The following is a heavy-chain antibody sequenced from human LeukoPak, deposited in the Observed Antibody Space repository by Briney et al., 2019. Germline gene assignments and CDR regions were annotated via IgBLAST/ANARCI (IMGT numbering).Heavy chain of an antibody. Sequence: GGSLRLSCAASGFTFSSYAMNWVRQAPGKGLEWVSSISSSSSYIYYADSVKGRFTISRDNAKNSLYLQMNSLRAEDTAVYYCARDRSGSYRKRGDAFDIWGQGTMVTVSS. CDR3: ARDRSGSYRKRGDAFDI. CDR2: ISSSSSYI. D-gene: IGHD1-26*01. V-gene: IGHV3-21*01. CDR1: GFTFSSYA. J-gene: IGHJ3*02.